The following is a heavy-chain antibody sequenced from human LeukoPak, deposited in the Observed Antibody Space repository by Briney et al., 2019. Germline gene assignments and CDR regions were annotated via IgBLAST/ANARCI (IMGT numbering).Heavy chain of an antibody. CDR1: GGSFSGYY. CDR3: ARVFTPPRCWYFDL. V-gene: IGHV4-34*01. CDR2: INHSGST. D-gene: IGHD3-3*01. J-gene: IGHJ2*01. Sequence: PSETLSLTCAVYGGSFSGYYWSWIRQPPGKGLEWIGEINHSGSTNYNPSLKSRVTISVDTSKNQFSLKLSSVTAADTAVYYCARVFTPPRCWYFDLWGRGTLVTVSS.